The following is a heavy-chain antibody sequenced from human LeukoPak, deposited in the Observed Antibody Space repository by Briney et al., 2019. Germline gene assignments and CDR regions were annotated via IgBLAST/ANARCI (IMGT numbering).Heavy chain of an antibody. CDR1: GYTFTSYA. V-gene: IGHV1-3*03. D-gene: IGHD3-10*01. J-gene: IGHJ4*02. CDR3: ARGRPLLRWFGECAYFDY. CDR2: INAGNGNT. Sequence: ASVKVSCKASGYTFTSYAMHWVRQAPGQRLEWMGWINAGNGNTKYSQEFQGRVTITRDTSASTAYMELSSLRSEDMAVYYCARGRPLLRWFGECAYFDYWGQGTLVTVSS.